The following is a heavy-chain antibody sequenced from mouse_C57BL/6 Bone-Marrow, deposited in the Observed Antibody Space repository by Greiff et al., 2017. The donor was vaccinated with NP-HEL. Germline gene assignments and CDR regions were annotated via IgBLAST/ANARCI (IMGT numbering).Heavy chain of an antibody. CDR1: GYTFTSYW. J-gene: IGHJ3*01. CDR3: ARPIYYYGSSPGGFAY. V-gene: IGHV1-59*01. D-gene: IGHD1-1*01. CDR2: IDPSDSYT. Sequence: VQLQQPGAELVRPGTSVKLSCKASGYTFTSYWMHWVKQRPGQGLEWIGVIDPSDSYTNYNQKFKGKAPLTVDTSSSTAYMQLSSLTSEDSAVYYCARPIYYYGSSPGGFAYWGKGTLVTVSA.